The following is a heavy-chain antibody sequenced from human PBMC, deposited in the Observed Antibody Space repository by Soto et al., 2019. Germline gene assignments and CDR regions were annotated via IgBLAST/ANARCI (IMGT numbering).Heavy chain of an antibody. CDR2: IYYSGST. CDR3: ASLRSRARTPSYWYFDL. Sequence: QLQLQESGPGLVKPSETLSLTCTVSGGSISSSSYYWGWIRQPPGKGLEWIGSIYYSGSTYYNPSLKSRVTISVDTSKNQFSLKLSSVTAADTAVYYCASLRSRARTPSYWYFDLWGRGTLVTVSS. CDR1: GGSISSSSYY. D-gene: IGHD4-17*01. J-gene: IGHJ2*01. V-gene: IGHV4-39*01.